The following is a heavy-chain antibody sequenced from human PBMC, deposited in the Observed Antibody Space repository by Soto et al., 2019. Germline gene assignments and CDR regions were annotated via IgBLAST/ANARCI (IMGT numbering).Heavy chain of an antibody. CDR3: ATANPGGYYGDY. D-gene: IGHD3-3*01. CDR2: FDPQEGET. V-gene: IGHV1-24*01. J-gene: IGHJ4*02. CDR1: GYTLTELS. Sequence: QVQLVQSGAEVKKPGASVKVSCKVSGYTLTELSMHWVRQAPGKGLEWMGGFDPQEGETIYAQKFQGKVTMNEDTSTDTAYMELSSLRSEDTAVYYCATANPGGYYGDYWGQGTLVTVSS.